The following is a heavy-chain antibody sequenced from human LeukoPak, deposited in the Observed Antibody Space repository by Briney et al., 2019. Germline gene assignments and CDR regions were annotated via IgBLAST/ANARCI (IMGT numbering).Heavy chain of an antibody. CDR1: GDSMSSGSYY. V-gene: IGHV4-39*07. J-gene: IGHJ5*01. D-gene: IGHD2-21*01. CDR3: ARQIAVVEPTDPNWFDS. CDR2: IFYSGST. Sequence: SETLSLTCSVSGDSMSSGSYYWCWIRQPPGKGLEWIGSIFYSGSTYYTPSLKSRVTLSLDTSKNQFSLRLPSVTAADAAVSYCARQIAVVEPTDPNWFDSWGQGTLVTVSS.